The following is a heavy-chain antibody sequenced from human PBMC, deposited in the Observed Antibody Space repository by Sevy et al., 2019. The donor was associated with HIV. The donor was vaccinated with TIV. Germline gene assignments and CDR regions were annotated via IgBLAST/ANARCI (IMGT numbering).Heavy chain of an antibody. CDR1: GYSFTSYW. CDR3: AKRPDDGYNRGYAFDI. D-gene: IGHD5-12*01. V-gene: IGHV5-51*01. Sequence: GESLKISCKGSGYSFTSYWIGWVRQMPGKGLEWMGIIYPGDSDTRYSPSFQGQVTISADKSISTAYLQWSSLKASDTAMYYCAKRPDDGYNRGYAFDIWGQGTMVTVSS. CDR2: IYPGDSDT. J-gene: IGHJ3*02.